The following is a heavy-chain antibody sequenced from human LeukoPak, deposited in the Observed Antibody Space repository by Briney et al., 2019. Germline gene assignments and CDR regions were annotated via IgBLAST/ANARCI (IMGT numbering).Heavy chain of an antibody. J-gene: IGHJ4*02. Sequence: GGSLRLSCAASGFTFDDYGMSWVRQAPGKGLEWVSGINWNGDNTDYADSVKGRFTISRDNAKNSLYLQMNSLRSEDTALYYCARGFDGNFDYWGQGTLVTVSP. V-gene: IGHV3-20*04. D-gene: IGHD3-9*01. CDR3: ARGFDGNFDY. CDR2: INWNGDNT. CDR1: GFTFDDYG.